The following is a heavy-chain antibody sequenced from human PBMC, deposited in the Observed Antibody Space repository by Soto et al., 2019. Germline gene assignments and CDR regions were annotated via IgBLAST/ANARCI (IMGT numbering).Heavy chain of an antibody. CDR2: ISPNGGST. CDR1: GFTFNIYA. Sequence: GGSLRLSCSASGFTFNIYAIHWVRQAPGKGLEYVSSISPNGGSTDYADSVKGRFAISRDNSKNTVYLQTSSLRAEDTAVYYCARDLLRYFDWLPYYFDYWGQGTLVTVSS. J-gene: IGHJ4*02. V-gene: IGHV3-64D*06. D-gene: IGHD3-9*01. CDR3: ARDLLRYFDWLPYYFDY.